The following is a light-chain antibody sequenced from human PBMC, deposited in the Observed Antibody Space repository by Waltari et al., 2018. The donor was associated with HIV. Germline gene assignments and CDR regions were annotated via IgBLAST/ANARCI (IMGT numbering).Light chain of an antibody. Sequence: SYVLTQPPSVSVAPGQSATVACIGRNIGTKDVHWYRQRPGQAPEVVVHDDHDRPSEIPVRFSGSNSGDLATLTIDYVEPDDEAVYHCQVWDTNDDWVFGGGTKLTVL. CDR2: DDH. J-gene: IGLJ3*02. V-gene: IGLV3-21*02. CDR1: NIGTKD. CDR3: QVWDTNDDWV.